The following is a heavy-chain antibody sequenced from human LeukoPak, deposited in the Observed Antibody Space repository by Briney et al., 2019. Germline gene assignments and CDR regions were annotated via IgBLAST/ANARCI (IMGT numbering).Heavy chain of an antibody. J-gene: IGHJ4*02. V-gene: IGHV6-1*01. CDR3: ARGKYTSFDN. CDR2: TYYRSKWSF. CDR1: GDSIVTNNVA. D-gene: IGHD6-6*01. Sequence: SQTLSLTCAISGDSIVTNNVAWNWIRQSPSRGLEWLGRTYYRSKWSFDYAVSVESRITINADTSKNQFSLQLSSVTPEDTAVYYCARGKYTSFDNWGQGTLVTVSS.